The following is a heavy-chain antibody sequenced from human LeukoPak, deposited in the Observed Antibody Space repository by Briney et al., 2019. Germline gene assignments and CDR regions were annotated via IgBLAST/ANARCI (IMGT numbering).Heavy chain of an antibody. V-gene: IGHV4-34*01. CDR2: INHSGST. D-gene: IGHD2/OR15-2a*01. CDR1: GGSFSGYY. J-gene: IGHJ4*02. Sequence: PSETLSLTCAVYGGSFSGYYWSWIRQPPGRGLEWIGEINHSGSTNYNPSLKSRVTISVDTSKNQFSLKLSSVTAADTAVYYCAEYRPVRCDYWGQGTLVTVSS. CDR3: AEYRPVRCDY.